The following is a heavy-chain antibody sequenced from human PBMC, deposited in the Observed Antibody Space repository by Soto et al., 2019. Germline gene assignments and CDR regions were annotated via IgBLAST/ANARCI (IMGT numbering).Heavy chain of an antibody. V-gene: IGHV4-30-4*08. CDR1: GGSISSGGYY. D-gene: IGHD5-18*01. J-gene: IGHJ4*02. CDR2: IYYSGST. Sequence: SETLSLTCTVSGGSISSGGYYWSWIRQHPGKGLEWIGYIYYSGSTYYSPSLKSRVTISVDTSKNQFSLKLSSVTAADTAVYYCARGLKADTAFDYWGQGTLVTVSS. CDR3: ARGLKADTAFDY.